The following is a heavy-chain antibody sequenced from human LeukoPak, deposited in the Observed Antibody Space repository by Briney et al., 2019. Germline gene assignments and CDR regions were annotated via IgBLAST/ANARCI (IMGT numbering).Heavy chain of an antibody. CDR1: GFTFSSYT. J-gene: IGHJ4*02. CDR3: ARGVGATPAFFDY. D-gene: IGHD1-26*01. CDR2: ISSSGTYI. Sequence: GGSLRHSCAASGFTFSSYTINWVRQAPGKGLEWVSSISSSGTYIYYADSMKGRITVSRDNAKNSLYLQMNSLRAEDAAVYYCARGVGATPAFFDYWGQGTLVTVSS. V-gene: IGHV3-21*01.